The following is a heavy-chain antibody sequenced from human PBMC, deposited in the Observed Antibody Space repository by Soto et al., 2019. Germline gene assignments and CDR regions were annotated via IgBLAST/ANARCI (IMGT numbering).Heavy chain of an antibody. V-gene: IGHV3-33*01. D-gene: IGHD5-12*01. CDR3: ARLVGGASADIVATIYYYYYYMDV. CDR1: GFTFSNYG. CDR2: IWYDGSNK. Sequence: GGSLRLSCAASGFTFSNYGMHWVRQAPGKGLEWVAVIWYDGSNKYYADSVKGRFTISRDNSKNTLYLQMNSLRAEDTAVYYCARLVGGASADIVATIYYYYYYMDVWGKGTTVTVSS. J-gene: IGHJ6*03.